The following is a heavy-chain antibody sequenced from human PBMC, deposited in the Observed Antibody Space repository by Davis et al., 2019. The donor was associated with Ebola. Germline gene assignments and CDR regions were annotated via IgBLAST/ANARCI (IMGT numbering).Heavy chain of an antibody. Sequence: MPSETLSLTCTVSGGSISSYYWSWIRQPPGKGLEWIGYIYYSGSTNYNPSLKSRVTISVDTSKNQFSLKLSSVTAADTAVYYCARHSYEYYFDYWGQGTLVTVSS. CDR1: GGSISSYY. CDR2: IYYSGST. J-gene: IGHJ4*02. V-gene: IGHV4-59*08. D-gene: IGHD3-3*01. CDR3: ARHSYEYYFDY.